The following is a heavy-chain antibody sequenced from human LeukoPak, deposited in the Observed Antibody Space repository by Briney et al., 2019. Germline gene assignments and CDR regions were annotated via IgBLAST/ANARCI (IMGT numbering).Heavy chain of an antibody. Sequence: SDTLSLTCAVYGGSFSGYYWSGIRQPPGKGLEGMGNIHHRGSSNYNPSLKSRVTISVDTSKNQFSMKLSSVTAADTAVSYCARVVGDSGEYMAVWGKGTAVTVYS. V-gene: IGHV4-34*01. CDR1: GGSFSGYY. D-gene: IGHD2-21*02. CDR2: IHHRGSS. J-gene: IGHJ6*03. CDR3: ARVVGDSGEYMAV.